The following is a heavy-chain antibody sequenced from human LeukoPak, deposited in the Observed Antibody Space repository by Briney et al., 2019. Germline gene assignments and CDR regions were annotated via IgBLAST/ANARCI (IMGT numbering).Heavy chain of an antibody. CDR1: GGSISSYY. V-gene: IGHV4-59*01. D-gene: IGHD6-19*01. CDR2: IYYSGST. J-gene: IGHJ1*01. Sequence: PSETLSLTCTVAGGSISSYYWSCIRQPPGNGLEWIGYIYYSGSTNYKPSLKSRVTISVDTSKNQLSLKLSSVTAADTAVYYCARSFPSAVAGTGYFQHWGQGTLVTVSS. CDR3: ARSFPSAVAGTGYFQH.